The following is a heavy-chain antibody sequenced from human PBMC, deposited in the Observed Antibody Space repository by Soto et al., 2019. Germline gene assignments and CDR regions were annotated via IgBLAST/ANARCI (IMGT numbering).Heavy chain of an antibody. CDR1: GGSISSSDYY. V-gene: IGHV4-39*01. D-gene: IGHD3-16*01. J-gene: IGHJ3*02. CDR3: AIPRSPLRHDAIDS. CDR2: ISYTGTT. Sequence: SETLSLTCTVSGGSISSSDYYWGWIRQPPGKGLEWVGSISYTGTTYYNPSLKSRVTIFVDTSKNQFSLKLSSLTAADTAVYYCAIPRSPLRHDAIDSWGQGTMVTVAS.